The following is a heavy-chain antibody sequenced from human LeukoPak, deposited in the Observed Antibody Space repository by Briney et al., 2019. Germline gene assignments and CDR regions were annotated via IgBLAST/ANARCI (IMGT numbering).Heavy chain of an antibody. V-gene: IGHV3-23*01. CDR3: ARSYYYDSSGYYSLYY. J-gene: IGHJ4*02. CDR1: GFTFSSYA. D-gene: IGHD3-22*01. Sequence: GGSLRLSCAASGFTFSSYAMSWVRQAPGKGLERVSAISGSGGSTYYADSVKGRFTISRDNSKNTLYLQMNSLRAEDTAVYYCARSYYYDSSGYYSLYYWGQGTLVTVSS. CDR2: ISGSGGST.